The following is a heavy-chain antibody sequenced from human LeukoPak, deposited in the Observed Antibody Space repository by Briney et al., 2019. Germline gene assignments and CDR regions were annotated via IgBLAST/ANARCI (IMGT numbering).Heavy chain of an antibody. CDR1: GYTFTSYA. CDR3: ATDMGP. D-gene: IGHD1-26*01. V-gene: IGHV1-8*01. CDR2: INPNSGGT. J-gene: IGHJ5*02. Sequence: GASVKVSCKASGYTFTSYAMNWVRQAPGQGLEWMGWINPNSGGTNYAQKFQGRVTMTEDTSTDTAYMELSSLRSEDTAVYYCATDMGPWGQGTLVTVSS.